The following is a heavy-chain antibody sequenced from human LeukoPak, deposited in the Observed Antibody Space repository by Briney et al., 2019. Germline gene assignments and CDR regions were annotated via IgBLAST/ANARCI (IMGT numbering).Heavy chain of an antibody. CDR3: ARESSGYYFDY. Sequence: PGRSLRLSCGASGFTFSSYAMHWVRQAPGKGLEWVAVISYDGSSKYYADSVKGRFTISRDDSKNTLYLQMNSLRVEDTAVYYCARESSGYYFDYWGQGTLVTVSS. J-gene: IGHJ4*02. CDR1: GFTFSSYA. V-gene: IGHV3-30*14. D-gene: IGHD6-25*01. CDR2: ISYDGSSK.